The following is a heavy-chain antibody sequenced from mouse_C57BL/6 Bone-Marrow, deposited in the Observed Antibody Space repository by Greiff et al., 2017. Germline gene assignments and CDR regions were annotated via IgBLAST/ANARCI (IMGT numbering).Heavy chain of an antibody. CDR3: ARDYGYYAMDY. V-gene: IGHV1-72*01. D-gene: IGHD1-1*01. Sequence: QVQLQQPVAELVKPGASVKLSCKASGYTFTSYWMHWVKQRPGRGLEWIGRIDPNSGGTTYNEKFKSKATLTVDKPSSTAYMQLSSLTSEDSAVYYCARDYGYYAMDYWGQGTSVTVSS. CDR2: IDPNSGGT. CDR1: GYTFTSYW. J-gene: IGHJ4*01.